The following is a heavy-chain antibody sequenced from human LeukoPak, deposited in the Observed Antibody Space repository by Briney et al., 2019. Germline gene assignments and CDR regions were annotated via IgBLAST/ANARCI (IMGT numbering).Heavy chain of an antibody. Sequence: GESLKISCKGSGYSFTSYWIGWGRQMPGKGLEWMGIIYPGDSDTRYSPSFQGQVTISAGKSISTAYLQWSSLKASDTAMYYCARHFDYGDYEGYSDYWGQGTLVTVSS. CDR1: GYSFTSYW. CDR2: IYPGDSDT. J-gene: IGHJ4*02. V-gene: IGHV5-51*01. CDR3: ARHFDYGDYEGYSDY. D-gene: IGHD4-17*01.